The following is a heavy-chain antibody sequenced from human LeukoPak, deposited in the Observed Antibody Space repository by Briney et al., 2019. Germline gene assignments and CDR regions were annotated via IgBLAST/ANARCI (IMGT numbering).Heavy chain of an antibody. CDR3: ARISGPYYYGMDV. V-gene: IGHV4-39*01. D-gene: IGHD3-10*01. CDR1: GGSISDTSYH. Sequence: KTSETLSLTCIVSGGSISDTSYHWGWMRQPPRKGLEWIGSIYYGGNTYNNPSLRSRVTTSADTSKNQFSLKLRSVTAADTAVYYCARISGPYYYGMDVWGQGTTVTVSS. CDR2: IYYGGNT. J-gene: IGHJ6*02.